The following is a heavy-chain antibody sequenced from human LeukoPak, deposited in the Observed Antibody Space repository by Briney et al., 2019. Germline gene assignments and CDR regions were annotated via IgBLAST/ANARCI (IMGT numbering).Heavy chain of an antibody. CDR3: ARAGYCSSTSCYTGNYYYYMDV. Sequence: SETLSLTCTVSGGSISSYYWSWIRQPPGKGLEWIGYIYYSGSTYYNPSLKSRVTISVDTSKNQFSLKLSSVTAADTAVYYCARAGYCSSTSCYTGNYYYYMDVWGKGTTVTVSS. CDR1: GGSISSYY. CDR2: IYYSGST. D-gene: IGHD2-2*02. V-gene: IGHV4-59*08. J-gene: IGHJ6*03.